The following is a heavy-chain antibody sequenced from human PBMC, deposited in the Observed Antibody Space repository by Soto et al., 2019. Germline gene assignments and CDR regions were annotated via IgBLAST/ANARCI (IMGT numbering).Heavy chain of an antibody. Sequence: ASVKVSCKASGYTLTTFFMHWVRQAPGQGLEWMGVINPGYPAGRSTTYAQKFQGRVTMTTDTSTSTAYMELSRLRSEDTAVYYCARARSMDDSSGYYIDYWRQGTLVTVSS. CDR1: GYTLTTFF. V-gene: IGHV1-46*01. CDR3: ARARSMDDSSGYYIDY. J-gene: IGHJ4*02. CDR2: INPGYPAGRST. D-gene: IGHD3-22*01.